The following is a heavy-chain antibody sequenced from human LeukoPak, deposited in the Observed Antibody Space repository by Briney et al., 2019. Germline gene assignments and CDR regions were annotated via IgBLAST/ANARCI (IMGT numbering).Heavy chain of an antibody. Sequence: RPGGSLGLSCGASGFTLSSSVMSWVRQAPGKGLEWVSSLNPDRRYIFHADSVKGRFTVSRDNAGNSLYLQMNSLRVEDTAAYYCARETGAEGFDYWGQGTLVTVSS. CDR1: GFTLSSSV. CDR3: ARETGAEGFDY. J-gene: IGHJ4*02. V-gene: IGHV3-21*01. CDR2: LNPDRRYI. D-gene: IGHD7-27*01.